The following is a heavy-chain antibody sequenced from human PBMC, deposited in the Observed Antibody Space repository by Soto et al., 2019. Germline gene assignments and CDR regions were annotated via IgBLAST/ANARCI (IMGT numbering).Heavy chain of an antibody. CDR1: GFTFSPYW. Sequence: EVKLEESGGGLVQTGGSLRLSCAVSGFTFSPYWMRWVRQSPGRGLEGVANIKDAGSQTYYVDAVRGRFTNSRDNGQNSLDLHTNSRRAEDTAVDYCATAVRGSGWAYGGEGTLVTVSS. J-gene: IGHJ4*02. D-gene: IGHD6-19*01. CDR2: IKDAGSQT. CDR3: ATAVRGSGWAY. V-gene: IGHV3-7*01.